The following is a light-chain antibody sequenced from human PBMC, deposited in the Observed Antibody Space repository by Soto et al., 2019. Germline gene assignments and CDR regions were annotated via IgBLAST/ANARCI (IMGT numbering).Light chain of an antibody. J-gene: IGKJ3*01. CDR3: QKYNTAPFT. V-gene: IGKV1-27*01. CDR1: QDISNF. Sequence: DIQMTQSPSSLSASVGDRVTITSRASQDISNFLVCCQQKPGKVPNLLIYGASTWQPGVRSTFSRSGSGTDLTHTISSLQPEDVATYSFQKYNTAPFTFGHGTIVDIK. CDR2: GAS.